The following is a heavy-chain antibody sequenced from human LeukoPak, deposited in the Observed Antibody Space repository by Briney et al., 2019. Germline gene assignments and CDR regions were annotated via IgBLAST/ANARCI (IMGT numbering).Heavy chain of an antibody. V-gene: IGHV3-11*01. J-gene: IGHJ3*02. CDR3: ARDALWFGESTYAFDI. D-gene: IGHD3-10*01. Sequence: GGSLRLSCAASGFTFSDYYMSWIRQAPGKGLEWVSYISSSGSTIYYADSVKGRFTISRDNAKNSLYLQMNSLRAEDTAVYYCARDALWFGESTYAFDIWGQGTMVTVSS. CDR2: ISSSGSTI. CDR1: GFTFSDYY.